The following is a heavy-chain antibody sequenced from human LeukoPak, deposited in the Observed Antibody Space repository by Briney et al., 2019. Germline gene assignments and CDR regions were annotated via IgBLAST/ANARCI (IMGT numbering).Heavy chain of an antibody. J-gene: IGHJ4*02. D-gene: IGHD3-16*02. CDR2: ISGSGGST. CDR1: GFTFSSYA. CDR3: AKDPRDYVWGSYRYTYFDS. V-gene: IGHV3-23*01. Sequence: GGSLRLSCAASGFTFSSYAMSWVRQAPGKGLEWVSAISGSGGSTYYADSVKGRFTISRDNSKNTLYLRMNSLRAEDTAIYYCAKDPRDYVWGSYRYTYFDSWGQGTLVTVSS.